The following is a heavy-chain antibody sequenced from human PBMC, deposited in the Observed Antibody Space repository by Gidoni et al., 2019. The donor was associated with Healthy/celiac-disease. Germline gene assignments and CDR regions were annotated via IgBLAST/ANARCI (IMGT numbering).Heavy chain of an antibody. J-gene: IGHJ6*02. CDR2: IYHRGST. CDR3: ARDRLVASSSWYLAYYGMDV. CDR1: GGSISSSNW. V-gene: IGHV4-4*02. Sequence: QVQLQESGPGLVQPSATLSLTCAVSGGSISSSNWWSWVRQPPGKGLEWIGEIYHRGSTNYNPSLKSRVTISVDKSKNQFSLKLSSVTAADTAVYYCARDRLVASSSWYLAYYGMDVWGQGTTVTVSS. D-gene: IGHD6-13*01.